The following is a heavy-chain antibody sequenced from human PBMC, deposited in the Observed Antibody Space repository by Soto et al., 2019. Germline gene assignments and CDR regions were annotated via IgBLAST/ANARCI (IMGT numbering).Heavy chain of an antibody. CDR2: ISYSGST. J-gene: IGHJ4*02. Sequence: SETLSLTCTVSGGSISSYYWSWIRQPPGKGLEWIGYISYSGSTTYSPSLKRRVTISLGTSKNQFSLKLSSVTAADTAVYYCARQDSYDFWSGSHKWGQGTLVTVSS. V-gene: IGHV4-59*08. CDR3: ARQDSYDFWSGSHK. D-gene: IGHD3-3*01. CDR1: GGSISSYY.